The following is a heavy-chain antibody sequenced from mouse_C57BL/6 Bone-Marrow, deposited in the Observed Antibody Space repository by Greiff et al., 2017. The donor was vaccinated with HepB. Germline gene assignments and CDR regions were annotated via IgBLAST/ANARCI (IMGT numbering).Heavy chain of an antibody. D-gene: IGHD2-2*01. J-gene: IGHJ4*01. CDR2: FYPGSGSI. Sequence: LVKPGASVKLSCKASGYTFTEYTIHWVKQRSGQGLEWIAWFYPGSGSIKYNEKFKDKATLTADKSSSTVYMELSRLTSEDSAVYFCARHEMVTLAMDYWGQGTSVTVSS. V-gene: IGHV1-62-2*01. CDR1: GYTFTEYT. CDR3: ARHEMVTLAMDY.